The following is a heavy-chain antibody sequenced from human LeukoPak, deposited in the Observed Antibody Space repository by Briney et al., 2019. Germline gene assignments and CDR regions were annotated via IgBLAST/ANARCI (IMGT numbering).Heavy chain of an antibody. D-gene: IGHD3-9*01. J-gene: IGHJ5*02. CDR2: IYYSGST. CDR3: ARGVGDILTGYPEGFDP. CDR1: GGSISSYY. V-gene: IGHV4-59*12. Sequence: SETLSLTCTVSGGSISSYYWSWIRQPPGKGLEWIGYIYYSGSTYYNPSLKSRVTISVDASKNQFSLKLSSVTAADTAVYYCARGVGDILTGYPEGFDPWGQGTLVTVSS.